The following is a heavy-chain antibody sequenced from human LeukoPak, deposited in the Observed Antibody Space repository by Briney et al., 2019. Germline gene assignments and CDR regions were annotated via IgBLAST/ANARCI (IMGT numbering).Heavy chain of an antibody. CDR1: GGSISGYY. J-gene: IGHJ4*02. V-gene: IGHV4-59*08. CDR2: IFYSGGT. D-gene: IGHD5-24*01. Sequence: PSETLSLTCTVSGGSISGYYWSWIRQPPGKGLEWIGYIFYSGGTNYNPSLKSRVTISLDTSKNQFSLKLSSVTAADTAVYYCVRLGGGYHLYLLDHWGQGTLVTVSS. CDR3: VRLGGGYHLYLLDH.